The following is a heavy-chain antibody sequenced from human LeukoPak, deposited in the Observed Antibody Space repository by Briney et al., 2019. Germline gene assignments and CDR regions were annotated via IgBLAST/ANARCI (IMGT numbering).Heavy chain of an antibody. Sequence: GGSLRLSCAASGFTFNRYWMHWVRQAPGKGLEWLANIHRDGSEKRYLDSVKGRFTVSRDNTKNSLFLQMDSLTVEDSAIYYCARDLEEWLVPIDLWGQGTLVTVSS. D-gene: IGHD6-19*01. J-gene: IGHJ5*02. CDR2: IHRDGSEK. V-gene: IGHV3-7*01. CDR3: ARDLEEWLVPIDL. CDR1: GFTFNRYW.